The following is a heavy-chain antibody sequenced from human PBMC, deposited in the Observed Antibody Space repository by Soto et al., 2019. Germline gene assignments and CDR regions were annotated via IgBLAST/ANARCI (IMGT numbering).Heavy chain of an antibody. J-gene: IGHJ4*02. CDR2: INPSGGST. CDR3: AGGHYDILTGYSTYSFDY. Sequence: ASVKVSCKASGYTFTSYYMHWVRQAPGQGLEWMGIINPSGGSTSYAQKFQGRVTMTRDTSTSTVYMELSSLRSEDTAVYYCAGGHYDILTGYSTYSFDYWGQGTLVTVSS. V-gene: IGHV1-46*01. D-gene: IGHD3-9*01. CDR1: GYTFTSYY.